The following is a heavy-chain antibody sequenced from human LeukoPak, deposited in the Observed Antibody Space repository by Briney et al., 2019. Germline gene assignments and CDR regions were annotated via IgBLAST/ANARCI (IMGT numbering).Heavy chain of an antibody. CDR1: GGSFSGYY. Sequence: SETLSLTCAVYGGSFSGYYWSWIRQPPGKGLEWIGEINHSGSTNYNPSLKSRVTISVDTSKNQFSLKLSSVTAADTAVYYCASRRLRFLEWQAYYFDYWGQGTLVTVSS. V-gene: IGHV4-34*01. CDR3: ASRRLRFLEWQAYYFDY. CDR2: INHSGST. J-gene: IGHJ4*02. D-gene: IGHD3-3*01.